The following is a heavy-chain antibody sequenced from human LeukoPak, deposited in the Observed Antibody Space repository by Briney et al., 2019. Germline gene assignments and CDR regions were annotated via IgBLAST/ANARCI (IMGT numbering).Heavy chain of an antibody. CDR1: GFTFSSFG. Sequence: PGGSLRLSCVASGFTFSSFGMHWVRQAPGKGLEWVAVISYDGSDKYYADSVKGRFTISRDNSKNTLFLQMNSLTVEDTAVYYCGRGMRDYYGLDYWGQGILVTVSS. CDR3: GRGMRDYYGLDY. D-gene: IGHD3-10*01. V-gene: IGHV3-30*03. CDR2: ISYDGSDK. J-gene: IGHJ4*02.